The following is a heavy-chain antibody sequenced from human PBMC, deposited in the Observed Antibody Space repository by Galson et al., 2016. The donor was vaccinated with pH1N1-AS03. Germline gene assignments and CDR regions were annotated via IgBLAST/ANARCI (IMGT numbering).Heavy chain of an antibody. CDR3: ARFKSTSNWFDP. D-gene: IGHD5/OR15-5a*01. J-gene: IGHJ5*02. Sequence: TLSLTCTVSGGSISSYYWSWIRQPPGKGLEWIGYIYYSGSTNYNPSLKSRVTISVDTSKNQFSLKLGSVTAADTAVYYCARFKSTSNWFDPWGQGTLVTVSS. CDR2: IYYSGST. CDR1: GGSISSYY. V-gene: IGHV4-59*08.